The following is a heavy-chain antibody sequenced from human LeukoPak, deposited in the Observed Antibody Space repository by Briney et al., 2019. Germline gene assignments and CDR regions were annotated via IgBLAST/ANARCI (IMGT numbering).Heavy chain of an antibody. Sequence: PGRSLRLSCAASGFTFDDYAMHWVRQAPGKGLEWVSGISWNSGSIGYADSVKGRFTISRDSAKNSLYLQMNSLRAEDTALYYCATGLGRWGQGTLVTVSS. CDR2: ISWNSGSI. D-gene: IGHD1-26*01. V-gene: IGHV3-9*01. J-gene: IGHJ4*02. CDR3: ATGLGR. CDR1: GFTFDDYA.